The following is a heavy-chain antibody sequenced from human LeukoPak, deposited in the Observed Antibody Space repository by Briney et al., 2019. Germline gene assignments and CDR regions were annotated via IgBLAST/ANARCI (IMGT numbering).Heavy chain of an antibody. CDR2: IRYDGSNK. D-gene: IGHD6-13*01. V-gene: IGHV3-30*02. Sequence: GGSLGLSCAASGFTFSSYGMHWVRQAPGKGLEWVAFIRYDGSNKYYADSVKGRFTISRDNSKNTLYLQMNSLRAEDTAVYYCAKEVAAALDYWGQGTLVTVSS. CDR3: AKEVAAALDY. CDR1: GFTFSSYG. J-gene: IGHJ4*02.